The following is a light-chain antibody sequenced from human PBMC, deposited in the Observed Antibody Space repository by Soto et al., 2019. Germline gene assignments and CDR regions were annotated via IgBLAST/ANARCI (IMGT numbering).Light chain of an antibody. J-gene: IGLJ3*02. Sequence: QSVLTQPASVSGSPGESIIISCSGTSSDIGGYDYVSWYQQHPGKVPKLLIYDVNHRPSGASIRFSGSKSGDTASLTISGLQAEDEADYYCSSYTSDNNILLFGGGTKVTVL. CDR3: SSYTSDNNILL. V-gene: IGLV2-14*03. CDR2: DVN. CDR1: SSDIGGYDY.